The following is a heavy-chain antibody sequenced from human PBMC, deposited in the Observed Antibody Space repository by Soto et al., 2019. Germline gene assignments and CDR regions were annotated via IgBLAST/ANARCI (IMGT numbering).Heavy chain of an antibody. CDR1: GYTFTSSD. D-gene: IGHD2-15*01. V-gene: IGHV1-8*01. CDR2: MNPNTGNT. CDR3: ARGSNHCSGGSCYSDWFDP. Sequence: QVQLVQSGAEVKKPGASVRVSCKASGYTFTSSDIYWVRQATGQGLELMGWMNPNTGNTGYAQKFQHRVTMTRNTSISTAYMELSSLRSQDTAVYYCARGSNHCSGGSCYSDWFDPWGQGTLVTVSS. J-gene: IGHJ5*02.